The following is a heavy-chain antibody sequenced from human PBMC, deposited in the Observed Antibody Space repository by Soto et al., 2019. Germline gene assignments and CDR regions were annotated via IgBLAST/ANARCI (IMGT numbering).Heavy chain of an antibody. Sequence: QITLKESGPALVRPTQTLTLTCTFSGFSLTTSGVSVAWIRQPPGKALEWLALIYWDDDKRYSPSLKTRLTITKDTSENQVVLRMTNMDPVDTATYFCAHSRLPSSLTPSAEYFQHWGQGTLVTVSS. CDR1: GFSLTTSGVS. CDR2: IYWDDDK. V-gene: IGHV2-5*02. D-gene: IGHD7-27*01. J-gene: IGHJ1*01. CDR3: AHSRLPSSLTPSAEYFQH.